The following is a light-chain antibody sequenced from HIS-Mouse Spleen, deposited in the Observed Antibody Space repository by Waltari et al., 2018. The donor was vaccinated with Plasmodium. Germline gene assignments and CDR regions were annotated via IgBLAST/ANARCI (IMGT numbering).Light chain of an antibody. J-gene: IGLJ1*01. V-gene: IGLV1-47*01. CDR1: SSNIGSTY. Sequence: QSVLTQPPSASGTPGQRVTISCSGSSSNIGSTYVYWYQQHPGTAPKLLMYRNNQRPSGVPDRFSGSKSGTSASLAISGLRSEDEADYYCAAWDDSLSGYVFGTGTKVTVL. CDR2: RNN. CDR3: AAWDDSLSGYV.